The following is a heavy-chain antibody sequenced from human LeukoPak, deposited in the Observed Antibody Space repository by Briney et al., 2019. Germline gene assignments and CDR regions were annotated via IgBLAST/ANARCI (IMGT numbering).Heavy chain of an antibody. D-gene: IGHD3-22*01. V-gene: IGHV3-73*01. Sequence: GGSLRLSCATSGFTFSGSAIHWVRQASGKGLEWVGRIRSKANSYATTDAASVRGRFTISRDDSKNTAYLQMNSLKTEDTAVYYCTRPSYDSSVSGVVYWGQGTLVTVSS. CDR1: GFTFSGSA. CDR2: IRSKANSYAT. J-gene: IGHJ4*02. CDR3: TRPSYDSSVSGVVY.